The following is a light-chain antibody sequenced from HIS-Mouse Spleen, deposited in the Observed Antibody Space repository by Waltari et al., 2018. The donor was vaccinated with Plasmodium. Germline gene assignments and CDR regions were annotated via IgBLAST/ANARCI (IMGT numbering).Light chain of an antibody. Sequence: EIVMTPSPATLSVSPGERATLSCRASQRVSSNLAWDQQKPGQAPRLLIYGASTRATGIPARFSGSGSGTEYTLTISSLQSEDFAVYYCQQYNNWSFTFGPGTKVDIK. CDR3: QQYNNWSFT. CDR1: QRVSSN. J-gene: IGKJ3*01. V-gene: IGKV3-15*01. CDR2: GAS.